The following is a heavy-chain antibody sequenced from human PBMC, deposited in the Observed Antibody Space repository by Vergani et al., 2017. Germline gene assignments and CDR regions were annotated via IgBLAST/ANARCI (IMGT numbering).Heavy chain of an antibody. V-gene: IGHV3-30-3*01. J-gene: IGHJ5*02. CDR3: AGDTHSWQRADR. Sequence: QVQLVESGGGVVQPGTSLRLSCVVSGFALNRHAMYWVRQAPGKGLEWIGSLSTTGGATHASHNPSLKSQVSISVDTSKSQFSLRLTSVTAADSAIYYCAGDTHSWQRADRWGQGLLVSVSS. D-gene: IGHD6-13*01. CDR2: LSTTGGAT. CDR1: GFALNRHA.